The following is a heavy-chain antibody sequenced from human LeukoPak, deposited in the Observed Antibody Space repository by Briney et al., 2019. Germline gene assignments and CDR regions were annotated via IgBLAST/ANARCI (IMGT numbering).Heavy chain of an antibody. CDR1: GFTFSSYA. CDR2: ISHDGSEK. J-gene: IGHJ4*02. CDR3: AKGAREAHIKYYFDY. Sequence: GTSLRLSCAASGFTFSSYAMHWVRQAPGKGLEWVAVISHDGSEKYYADSVKGRFTISRDGSKSTLYLYMNSLRAEDTAVYYCAKGAREAHIKYYFDYWGQGTLVTVSS. V-gene: IGHV3-30*18.